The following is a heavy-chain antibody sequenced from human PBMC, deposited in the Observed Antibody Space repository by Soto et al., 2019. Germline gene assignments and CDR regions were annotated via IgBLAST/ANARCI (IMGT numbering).Heavy chain of an antibody. V-gene: IGHV3-21*01. CDR3: ARDRLPYCSSTSCYYYEAPDDAFDI. CDR2: ISSSSSYI. J-gene: IGHJ3*02. CDR1: GFTFSSYS. Sequence: PGGSLRLSCAASGFTFSSYSMNWVRQAPGKGLEWVSSISSSSSYIYYADSVKGRFTISRDNAKNSLYLQMNSLRAEDTAVYYCARDRLPYCSSTSCYYYEAPDDAFDIWGQGTTVTVSS. D-gene: IGHD2-2*01.